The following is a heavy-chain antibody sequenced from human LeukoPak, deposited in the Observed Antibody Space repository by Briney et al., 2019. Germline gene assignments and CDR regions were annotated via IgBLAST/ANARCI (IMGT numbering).Heavy chain of an antibody. D-gene: IGHD6-6*01. Sequence: GGSLRLSCAVSGVTFSGFWMSWSRQAPGKGREWGASINSDGSEGYYADVVKGRFTISRDNAKNSLYLQINSLRAEDTAVYYCARSSYSSSSSVWGQGTMVTVSS. CDR3: ARSSYSSSSSV. J-gene: IGHJ3*01. V-gene: IGHV3-7*03. CDR2: INSDGSEG. CDR1: GVTFSGFW.